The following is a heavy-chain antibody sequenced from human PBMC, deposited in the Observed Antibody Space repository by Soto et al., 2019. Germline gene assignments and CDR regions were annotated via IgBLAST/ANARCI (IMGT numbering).Heavy chain of an antibody. V-gene: IGHV1-69*06. CDR2: IIPIFGTA. D-gene: IGHD2-15*01. CDR3: AKTPVVVVGASWRGSRYFDY. Sequence: QVQLVQSGAEVKKPGSSVKVSCKASGGTFSSYAISWVRQAPGQGLEWMGGIIPIFGTANYAQKFQGRVTITADKSTSTAYMELSSLRSEDTAVYYCAKTPVVVVGASWRGSRYFDYWGQGTLVTVSS. CDR1: GGTFSSYA. J-gene: IGHJ4*02.